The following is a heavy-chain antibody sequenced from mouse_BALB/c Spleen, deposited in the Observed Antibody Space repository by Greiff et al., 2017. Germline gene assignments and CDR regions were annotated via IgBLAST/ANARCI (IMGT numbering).Heavy chain of an antibody. CDR1: GYAFSSSW. Sequence: QVQLQQSGPELVKPGASVKISCKASGYAFSSSWMNWVKQRPGQGLEWIGRIYPGDGDTNYNGKFKGKATLTADKSSSTAYMQLSSLTSVDSAVYFCARARYFFDYWGQGTTLTVSS. CDR3: ARARYFFDY. J-gene: IGHJ2*01. CDR2: IYPGDGDT. V-gene: IGHV1-82*01.